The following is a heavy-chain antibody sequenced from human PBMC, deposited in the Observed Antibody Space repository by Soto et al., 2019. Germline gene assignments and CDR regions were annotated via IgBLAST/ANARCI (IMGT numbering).Heavy chain of an antibody. CDR2: IIPIFGTA. D-gene: IGHD6-19*01. Sequence: SVKVSCKASGGTFSSYAISWVRQAPGQGLEWMGGIIPIFGTANYAQKFQGRVTITADESMSTAYMELSSLRSEDTAVYCCARVRRAALAGDFDYWGQGTLVTVSS. J-gene: IGHJ4*02. V-gene: IGHV1-69*13. CDR1: GGTFSSYA. CDR3: ARVRRAALAGDFDY.